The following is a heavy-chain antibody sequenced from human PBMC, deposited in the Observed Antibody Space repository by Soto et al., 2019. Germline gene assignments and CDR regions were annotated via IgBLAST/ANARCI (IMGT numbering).Heavy chain of an antibody. CDR1: GGSISSGGYY. D-gene: IGHD3-22*01. CDR2: ISHRSATT. V-gene: IGHV3-23*01. CDR3: ARQIVELIPYFDH. J-gene: IGHJ4*02. Sequence: ETLSLTCTVSGGSISSGGYYWSWIRQAPGKGLEWVSTISHRSATTYYADSVEGRFTVSRDNSKNTLYLQMNSLRAEDTAVYYCARQIVELIPYFDHWGQGSLVTVSS.